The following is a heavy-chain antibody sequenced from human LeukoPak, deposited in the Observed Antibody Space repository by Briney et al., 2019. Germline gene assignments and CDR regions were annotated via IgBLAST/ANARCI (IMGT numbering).Heavy chain of an antibody. CDR1: GYTFTNFG. J-gene: IGHJ4*02. CDR3: ARDIAVSNFDY. D-gene: IGHD6-19*01. Sequence: GASVKVSCKASGYTFTNFGISWVRQAPGQGLEWMGWISAYNGKTDYAQKLQRRVTMTTDTSTSTAYMELRSLRSDDTAVYYCARDIAVSNFDYWGQGTLVTVSS. CDR2: ISAYNGKT. V-gene: IGHV1-18*01.